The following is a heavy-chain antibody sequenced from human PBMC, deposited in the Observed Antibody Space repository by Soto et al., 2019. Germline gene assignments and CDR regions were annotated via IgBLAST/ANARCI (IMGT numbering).Heavy chain of an antibody. J-gene: IGHJ5*02. Sequence: QLQLQESGPGLVKPSETLSLTCTVSGGSISSSSYYWGWIRQPPGKGLEWIGSIYYSGSTYYNPSLKSRVTISVDTSKNQFSLKLSSVTAADTAVYYCARPGQAVVAARVHNWFDPWGQGTLVTVSS. CDR3: ARPGQAVVAARVHNWFDP. D-gene: IGHD2-15*01. CDR1: GGSISSSSYY. CDR2: IYYSGST. V-gene: IGHV4-39*01.